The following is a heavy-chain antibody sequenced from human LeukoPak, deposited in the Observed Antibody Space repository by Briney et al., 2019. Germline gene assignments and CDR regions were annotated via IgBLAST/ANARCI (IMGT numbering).Heavy chain of an antibody. CDR1: GFTFSSYA. CDR2: ISGSGGST. J-gene: IGHJ5*02. Sequence: GGSPRLSCAASGFTFSSYAMSWVRRAPGKGLEWVSAISGSGGSTYYADSVKGRFTISRDNSKNTLYLQMSSLRAEDTAVYYCAKVGGYSYGYNWFDPWGQGTLVTVSS. CDR3: AKVGGYSYGYNWFDP. D-gene: IGHD5-18*01. V-gene: IGHV3-23*01.